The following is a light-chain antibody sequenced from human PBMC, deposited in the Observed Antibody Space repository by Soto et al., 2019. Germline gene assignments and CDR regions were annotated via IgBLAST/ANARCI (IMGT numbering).Light chain of an antibody. CDR3: QQRSKWPIT. V-gene: IGKV3D-20*02. CDR1: QSVSSSY. Sequence: EIGLMETARAVSLSLGERGTLSCRASQSVSSSYLAWYQQKPGQAPRLLIYDASNRATGIPDRFSGSGSGTDFTLTISRLEPEDFAVYYCQQRSKWPITFGQGTRLEIK. J-gene: IGKJ5*01. CDR2: DAS.